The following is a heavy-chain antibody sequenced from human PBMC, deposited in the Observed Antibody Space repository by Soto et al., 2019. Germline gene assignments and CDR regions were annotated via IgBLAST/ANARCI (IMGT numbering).Heavy chain of an antibody. CDR1: GFTFSSYG. CDR2: IWYDGSNK. D-gene: IGHD6-13*01. V-gene: IGHV3-33*01. J-gene: IGHJ4*02. Sequence: GGSLRLSCAASGFTFSSYGMHWVRQAPGKGLEWVAVIWYDGSNKYYADSVKGRFTISRDNSKNTLYLQMNSLRAEDTAVYYCAREAAAAGTRLNPADKAFDYWGQGTLVTVSS. CDR3: AREAAAAGTRLNPADKAFDY.